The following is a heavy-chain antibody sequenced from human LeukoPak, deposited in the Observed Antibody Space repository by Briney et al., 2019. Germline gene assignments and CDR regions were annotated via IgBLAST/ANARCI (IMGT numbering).Heavy chain of an antibody. V-gene: IGHV4-30-2*01. CDR1: GGSISSGGYS. CDR2: IYHSGST. CDR3: ARRDSSGWYNWFDP. J-gene: IGHJ5*02. Sequence: SETLSLTCAVSGGSISSGGYSWSWIRQPPGKGLEWIGYIYHSGSTYYNPSLKSRVTISVDRSKSQFSLKLSSVTAADTAVYYCARRDSSGWYNWFDPWGQGTLVTVSS. D-gene: IGHD6-19*01.